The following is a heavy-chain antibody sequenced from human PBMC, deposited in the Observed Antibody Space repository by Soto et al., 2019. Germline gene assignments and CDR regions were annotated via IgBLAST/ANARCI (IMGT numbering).Heavy chain of an antibody. CDR2: IKQDGSEK. CDR1: GFTFSSYW. Sequence: GGSLRLSCAASGFTFSSYWMSWVRQAPGKGLEWVANIKQDGSEKYYVDSVKGRFTISRDNAKNSLYLQMNSLRAGDTAVYYCARKSRGITIFGVAYYFDYWGQGTLVTVSS. J-gene: IGHJ4*02. D-gene: IGHD3-3*01. V-gene: IGHV3-7*01. CDR3: ARKSRGITIFGVAYYFDY.